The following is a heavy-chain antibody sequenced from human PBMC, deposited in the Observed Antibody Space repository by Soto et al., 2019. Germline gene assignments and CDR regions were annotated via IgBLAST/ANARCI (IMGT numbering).Heavy chain of an antibody. CDR1: GGSISSGGYY. V-gene: IGHV4-31*03. CDR3: ARDRDGYSHFDY. J-gene: IGHJ4*02. D-gene: IGHD2-15*01. Sequence: QVQLQESGPGLVKPSQTLSLTCTVSGGSISSGGYYSSWIRQHPGKGLEWIGYIYYSGSTYYNPSLKSRLTISVDTSKSQFSLNLSSVTAADTAVYYCARDRDGYSHFDYWGQGTLVTVSS. CDR2: IYYSGST.